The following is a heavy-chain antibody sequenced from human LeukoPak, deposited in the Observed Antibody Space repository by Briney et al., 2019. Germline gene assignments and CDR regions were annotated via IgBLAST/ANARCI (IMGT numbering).Heavy chain of an antibody. CDR2: ISSSGNTI. Sequence: GGPLRLSCTASRFTFSDYYMRWIRQAPGKGLEWVSYISSSGNTIYYADSVRGRFTISRYNAKISLYLQMNSLRAEDTAVYYCARLTPGYSSAYDYWGQGTLVTVSS. J-gene: IGHJ4*02. CDR3: ARLTPGYSSAYDY. D-gene: IGHD2-15*01. V-gene: IGHV3-11*01. CDR1: RFTFSDYY.